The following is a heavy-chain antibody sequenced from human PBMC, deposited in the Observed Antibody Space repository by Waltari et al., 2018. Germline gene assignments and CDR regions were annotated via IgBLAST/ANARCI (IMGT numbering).Heavy chain of an antibody. Sequence: QVQLVESGGGVVQPGRSLRLSCAASAFTFRRYALHWVRQPPGKGLEWVALIWYDGSNKYYADSVKGRFTISRDNSKNTLFLQMNSLRAEDTAVYYCARGEDITGTILLGDYWGQGTLVTVSS. V-gene: IGHV3-33*01. CDR3: ARGEDITGTILLGDY. CDR2: IWYDGSNK. D-gene: IGHD1-7*01. J-gene: IGHJ4*02. CDR1: AFTFRRYA.